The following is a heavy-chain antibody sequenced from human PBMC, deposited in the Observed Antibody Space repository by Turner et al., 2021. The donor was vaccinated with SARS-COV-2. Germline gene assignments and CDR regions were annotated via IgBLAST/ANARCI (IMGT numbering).Heavy chain of an antibody. CDR1: GFTVCSYY. D-gene: IGHD6-13*01. CDR3: AREAAAGNFHGWFDP. CDR2: IYSGGST. V-gene: IGHV3-66*01. J-gene: IGHJ5*02. Sequence: VQLVESGRGLVQLGGSLRSCCSASGFTVCSYYMSWVRKAPGKGLGWVSVIYSGGSTYYADSVKGRFTISRDNSKNTLYLQINSLRAEDTAVYYCAREAAAGNFHGWFDPWGQGTLVTVSS.